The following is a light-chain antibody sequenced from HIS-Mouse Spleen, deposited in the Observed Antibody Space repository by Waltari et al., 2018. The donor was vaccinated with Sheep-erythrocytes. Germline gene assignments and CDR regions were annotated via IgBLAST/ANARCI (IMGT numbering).Light chain of an antibody. V-gene: IGLV2-11*01. CDR1: SRDVGGYNY. CDR2: DVS. CDR3: CSYAGSYNHV. J-gene: IGLJ1*01. Sequence: QSALPQPRSVSGSPGQSVTLSCTGTSRDVGGYNYVPWYQQHPGKAPKLMIYDVSKRPSGVPDRFSGSKSGNTASLTISGLQAEDEADYYCCSYAGSYNHVFATGTKVTVL.